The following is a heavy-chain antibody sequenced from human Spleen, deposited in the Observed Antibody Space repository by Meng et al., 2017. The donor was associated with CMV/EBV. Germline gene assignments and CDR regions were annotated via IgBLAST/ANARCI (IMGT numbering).Heavy chain of an antibody. CDR3: AKIGSFTYYYYGMDV. CDR2: IYSGGVAT. J-gene: IGHJ6*02. D-gene: IGHD1-26*01. V-gene: IGHV3-23*03. Sequence: GGSLRLSCAASGFAFSTYAMSWVRQAPGKGLEWVSVIYSGGVATYYADSVKGRFTISRDNSNNTLFLQMDSLGAEDTAVYYCAKIGSFTYYYYGMDVWGQGTKVTVSS. CDR1: GFAFSTYA.